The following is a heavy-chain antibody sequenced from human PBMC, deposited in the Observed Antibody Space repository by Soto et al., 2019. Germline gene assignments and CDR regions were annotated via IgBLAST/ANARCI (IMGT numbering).Heavy chain of an antibody. Sequence: EVQLVESGGGLVQPGGSLRLSCTGSGLSFSDHWMAWVRQARGKGLEWVGHIMNKAGSYRTEYATSVKGRFIISRDDLETSVYLQMNSLKTEDTAVYYCGDIGGSFDYWGQGTLVTVSS. CDR1: GLSFSDHW. J-gene: IGHJ4*02. CDR3: GDIGGSFDY. D-gene: IGHD5-12*01. CDR2: IMNKAGSYRT. V-gene: IGHV3-72*01.